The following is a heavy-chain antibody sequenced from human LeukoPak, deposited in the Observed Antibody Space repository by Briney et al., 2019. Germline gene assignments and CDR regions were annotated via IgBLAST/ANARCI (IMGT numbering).Heavy chain of an antibody. J-gene: IGHJ4*02. Sequence: PGGSLRLSCAASGFTFSSYAMHWVRQAPGKGLEWVAVISYDGSNKYYADSVKGRFTISRDNSKNTLYLQMNSLRAEDTALYYCAKDIAYYYDSSGGLFDYWGQGTLVTVSS. V-gene: IGHV3-30*04. CDR3: AKDIAYYYDSSGGLFDY. CDR2: ISYDGSNK. CDR1: GFTFSSYA. D-gene: IGHD3-22*01.